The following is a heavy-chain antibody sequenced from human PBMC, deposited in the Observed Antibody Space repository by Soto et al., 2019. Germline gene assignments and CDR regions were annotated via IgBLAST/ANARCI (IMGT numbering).Heavy chain of an antibody. CDR1: GGTFSSYA. D-gene: IGHD3-22*01. V-gene: IGHV1-69*12. Sequence: QVQRVQSGAEVKKPGSSVKVSCKASGGTFSSYAISWVRQAPGQGLEWMGGFIPIFGTADYAQKFQGRVTMTADESTSTAYMELSSLRSEDTAVYYCAGRSGSYYYYGMDVWGQGTTVTVSS. J-gene: IGHJ6*02. CDR3: AGRSGSYYYYGMDV. CDR2: FIPIFGTA.